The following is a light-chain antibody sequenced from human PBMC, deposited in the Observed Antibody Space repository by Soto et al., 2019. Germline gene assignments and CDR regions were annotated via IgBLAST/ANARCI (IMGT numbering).Light chain of an antibody. CDR3: QQYGSSPWT. J-gene: IGKJ1*01. CDR1: QSISGW. V-gene: IGKV1-5*03. CDR2: KAS. Sequence: DIQMTQSPSTLSASVGDRVIITCRASQSISGWLAWYQQKPGRAPNLLIYKASSLASGVPSRFSGSGSGTEFTLSISRLEPEDFAVYYCQQYGSSPWTFGQGTKVEIK.